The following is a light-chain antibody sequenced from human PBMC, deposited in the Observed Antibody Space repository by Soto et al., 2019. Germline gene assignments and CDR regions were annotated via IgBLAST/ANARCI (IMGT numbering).Light chain of an antibody. CDR2: AAS. V-gene: IGKV1-39*01. CDR3: QQNFSPPYT. J-gene: IGKJ2*01. Sequence: DIQMTQSPSSLSASVGDRVTITCRTSQSIRSYLSWYQQKPGKAPKPLIYAASSLQGGVPSRFSGSVSGTEFTLTVTGLQSEDFATYYCQQNFSPPYTFGQGTKLEIK. CDR1: QSIRSY.